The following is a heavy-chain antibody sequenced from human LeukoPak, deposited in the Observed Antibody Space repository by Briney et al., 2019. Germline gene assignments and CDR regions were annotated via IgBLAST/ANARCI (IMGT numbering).Heavy chain of an antibody. V-gene: IGHV3-23*01. CDR3: AKKISGLFDY. Sequence: GGSQRLSCAASGFTFSSYAMRWVRQTPGKGLEWVSAISGSGGSTYYADSVKGRFTISRDNSKNTLYLQMNSLRAEDTAVYYCAKKISGLFDYWGQGTLVTVSS. J-gene: IGHJ4*02. CDR2: ISGSGGST. D-gene: IGHD3-10*01. CDR1: GFTFSSYA.